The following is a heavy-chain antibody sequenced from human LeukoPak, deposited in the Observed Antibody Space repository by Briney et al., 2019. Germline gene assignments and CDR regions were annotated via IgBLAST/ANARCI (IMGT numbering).Heavy chain of an antibody. V-gene: IGHV3-74*01. CDR1: GFTFSSYW. J-gene: IGHJ4*02. D-gene: IGHD5-12*01. CDR2: IKSDGSST. Sequence: GGSLRLFCAASGFTFSSYWMHWVRQAPGKGLVWVSHIKSDGSSTSYADSVKGRFTISRDNAKNTLYLQMNSLRAEDTAVYYCARDRGYTQDYWGQGTLVTVSS. CDR3: ARDRGYTQDY.